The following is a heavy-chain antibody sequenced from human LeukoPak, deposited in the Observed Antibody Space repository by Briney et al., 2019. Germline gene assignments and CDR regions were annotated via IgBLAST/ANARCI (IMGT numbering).Heavy chain of an antibody. Sequence: GGSLRLSCAASGFTFSSYEMNWVRQAPGKGLEWVSYISSSGSTIYYADSVKGRFTISRDNAKNSLYLQMNSLRAEDTAVYYCASFIGIAARRYYYYMDVWGKGTTVTVSS. CDR2: ISSSGSTI. CDR3: ASFIGIAARRYYYYMDV. D-gene: IGHD6-6*01. V-gene: IGHV3-48*03. J-gene: IGHJ6*03. CDR1: GFTFSSYE.